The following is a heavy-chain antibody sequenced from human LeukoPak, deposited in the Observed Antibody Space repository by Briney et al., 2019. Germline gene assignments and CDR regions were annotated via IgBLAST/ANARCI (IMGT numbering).Heavy chain of an antibody. CDR3: ARLLHGNSLDY. J-gene: IGHJ4*02. Sequence: GESLKISCQASGDTFTSVYIAWVRQMPGKGLERMGSISPGDSDTRYSPSFRGQVTISVDNSISTAYLQWTTLKTSDTAMYYCARLLHGNSLDYWGQGTLVTVSS. V-gene: IGHV5-51*01. CDR1: GDTFTSVY. CDR2: ISPGDSDT. D-gene: IGHD2/OR15-2a*01.